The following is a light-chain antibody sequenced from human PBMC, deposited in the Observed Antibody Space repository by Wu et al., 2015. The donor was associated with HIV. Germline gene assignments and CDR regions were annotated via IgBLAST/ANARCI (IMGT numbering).Light chain of an antibody. Sequence: DIQMTQSPSSLSASVGDRVTITCRASQSISSYLNWYQQKPGKAPKFLIYAASSLQSGVPSGFSGSGAGTDFTLTISSLQPEDFATYYCQQSFSTPLTFGGGTKVEIK. J-gene: IGKJ4*01. CDR2: AAS. V-gene: IGKV1-39*01. CDR1: QSISSY. CDR3: QQSFSTPLT.